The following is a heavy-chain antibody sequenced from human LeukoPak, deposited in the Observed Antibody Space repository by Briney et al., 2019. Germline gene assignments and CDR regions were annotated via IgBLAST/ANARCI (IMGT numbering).Heavy chain of an antibody. D-gene: IGHD1-26*01. J-gene: IGHJ4*02. CDR1: GYTFTSYY. Sequence: ASVKVSCKASGYTFTSYYMHWVRQAPGQGLEWLGIINPSGGSTSYAQKFQGRVTMTRDTSTSTVYMELSSLRSEDTAVYYCAREMGLVGANDYFDYWGQGPLVTVSS. CDR3: AREMGLVGANDYFDY. CDR2: INPSGGST. V-gene: IGHV1-46*01.